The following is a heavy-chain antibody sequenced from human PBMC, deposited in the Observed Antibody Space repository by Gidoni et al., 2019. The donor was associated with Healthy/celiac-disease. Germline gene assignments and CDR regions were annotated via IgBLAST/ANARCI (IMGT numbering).Heavy chain of an antibody. J-gene: IGHJ4*02. V-gene: IGHV1-2*06. CDR2: INPNSGGT. Sequence: QVQLVQSGAEGKTPGASVKVSGTASGSTVTGSYMHWVRQAPGPGLEWIGRINPNSGGTNYAQKFQGRVTMTRDTSISTAYIELSRLRSDDTAVYYCAREDYYDRSGYPGYWGQGTLVTVSS. CDR1: GSTVTGSY. D-gene: IGHD3-22*01. CDR3: AREDYYDRSGYPGY.